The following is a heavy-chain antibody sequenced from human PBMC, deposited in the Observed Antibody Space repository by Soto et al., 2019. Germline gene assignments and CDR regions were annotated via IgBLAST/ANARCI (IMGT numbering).Heavy chain of an antibody. D-gene: IGHD2-2*01. Sequence: GGSLRLSCAASGFTFSSYAMSWVRQAPGKGLEWVSAINSRGGSTYYADSVKGRFTISRDSSKNTLYLQMNSLRAEDTAVYYCAIDRSSTSCDAFDYSGQGTLVIVSS. J-gene: IGHJ4*02. CDR3: AIDRSSTSCDAFDY. CDR2: INSRGGST. CDR1: GFTFSSYA. V-gene: IGHV3-23*01.